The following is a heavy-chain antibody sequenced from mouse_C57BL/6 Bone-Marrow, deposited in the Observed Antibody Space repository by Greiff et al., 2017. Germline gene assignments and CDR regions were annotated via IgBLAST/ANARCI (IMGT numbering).Heavy chain of an antibody. CDR2: IYPGDGDT. Sequence: QVHVKQSGPELVKPGASVKISCKASGYAFSSSWMNWVKQRPGKGLEWIGRIYPGDGDTNYNGKFKGKATLAADKSSSTAYMPLSSLTSEDSAVYFCARQPYYAMDYWGQGTSVTVSS. V-gene: IGHV1-82*01. J-gene: IGHJ4*01. CDR3: ARQPYYAMDY. D-gene: IGHD6-1*01. CDR1: GYAFSSSW.